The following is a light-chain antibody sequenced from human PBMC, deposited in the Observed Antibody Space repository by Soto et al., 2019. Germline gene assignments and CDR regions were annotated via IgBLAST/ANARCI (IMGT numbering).Light chain of an antibody. V-gene: IGKV1-5*01. Sequence: DIQMTQSPSTLSASVGDRVTITCRASQSINTGLAWYQQIPGKAPKLLIYDASTLESGVPSRFGGSGSGTEFTLTISSLQPHDFATYYCQQLTNFRFTFGQGTKLDIK. CDR1: QSINTG. CDR3: QQLTNFRFT. J-gene: IGKJ2*01. CDR2: DAS.